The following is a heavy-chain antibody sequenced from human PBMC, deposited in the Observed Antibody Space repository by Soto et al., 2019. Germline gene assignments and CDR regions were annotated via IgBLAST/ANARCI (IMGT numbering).Heavy chain of an antibody. D-gene: IGHD5-18*01. CDR1: GGSISSGGYY. J-gene: IGHJ6*02. CDR2: IYYSGST. V-gene: IGHV4-31*03. CDR3: ARDRIQLWSTYYYYYYGMDD. Sequence: SETLSLTCTVSGGSISSGGYYWSWIRQHPGKGLEWIGYIYYSGSTYYNPSLKSRVTISVDTSKNQFSLKLSSVTAADTAVYYCARDRIQLWSTYYYYYYGMDDWGQGTMVTVSS.